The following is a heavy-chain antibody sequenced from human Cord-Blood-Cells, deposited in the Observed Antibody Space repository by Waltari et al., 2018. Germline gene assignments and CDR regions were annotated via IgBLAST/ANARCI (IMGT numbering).Heavy chain of an antibody. CDR3: ARGMYSSSFLGYCSGGSCYFDY. Sequence: QVQLQESGPGLVKPSETLSLTCAVSGYSLSSGYSWGWIRQPPGKGLGWIGSIYHSGSTYYNPSLKSRVTISVDTSKNQFSLKLSSVTAADTAVYYCARGMYSSSFLGYCSGGSCYFDYWGQGTLVTVSS. CDR2: IYHSGST. D-gene: IGHD2-15*01. V-gene: IGHV4-38-2*01. J-gene: IGHJ4*02. CDR1: GYSLSSGYS.